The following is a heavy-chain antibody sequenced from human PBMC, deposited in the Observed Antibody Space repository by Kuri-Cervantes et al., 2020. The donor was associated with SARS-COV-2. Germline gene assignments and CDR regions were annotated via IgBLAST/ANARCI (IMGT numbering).Heavy chain of an antibody. V-gene: IGHV3-11*01. J-gene: IGHJ4*02. CDR2: ISSSGSTI. CDR1: GFTFSDYY. Sequence: GESLKISCAASGFTFSDYYMSWIRQAPGKGLEWVSYISSSGSTIYYADSVKGRFTISRDNAKNSLCLQMNSLRAEDTAVYYCASLPARIAAAGYDYWGQGTLVTVSS. CDR3: ASLPARIAAAGYDY. D-gene: IGHD6-13*01.